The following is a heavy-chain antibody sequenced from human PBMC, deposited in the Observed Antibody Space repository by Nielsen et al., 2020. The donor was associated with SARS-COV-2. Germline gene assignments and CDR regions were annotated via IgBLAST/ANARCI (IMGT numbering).Heavy chain of an antibody. V-gene: IGHV3-23*03. J-gene: IGHJ4*02. D-gene: IGHD5-12*01. Sequence: GESLKISCAASGFTFSSYAMSWVRQAPGKGLEWVSLIYSGGSSTYYADSVKGRFTISRDNAKNSIYLQMNSLRAEDTAVYYCARDLGHSGYDLYDYWGQGTLVTVSS. CDR1: GFTFSSYA. CDR3: ARDLGHSGYDLYDY. CDR2: IYSGGSST.